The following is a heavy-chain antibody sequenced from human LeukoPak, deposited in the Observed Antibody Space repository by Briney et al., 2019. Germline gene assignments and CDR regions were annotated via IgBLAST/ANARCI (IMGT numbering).Heavy chain of an antibody. V-gene: IGHV1-46*01. CDR2: INPSGGST. J-gene: IGHJ5*02. CDR1: GYTFTSYY. CDR3: ARGDIVVVVAVSWFDP. D-gene: IGHD2-15*01. Sequence: GASVKVSCKASGYTFTSYYMHWVGQAPGQGLEWMGIINPSGGSTSYAQKFQGRVTMTRDMSTSTVYMELSSLRSEDTAVYYCARGDIVVVVAVSWFDPWGQGTLVTVSS.